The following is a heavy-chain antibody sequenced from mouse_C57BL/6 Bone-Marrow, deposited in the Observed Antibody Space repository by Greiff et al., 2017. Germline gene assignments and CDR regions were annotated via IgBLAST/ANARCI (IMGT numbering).Heavy chain of an antibody. J-gene: IGHJ4*01. Sequence: QVQLQQPGAELVKPGASVKLSCKASGYTFTSYWMHWVKQRPGQGLEWIGMIHPNSGSTNYNEKFKSKATLTVDTSSSTAYMQLSSLTSEDSAVYYCARWLLRAMDYWGQGTSVTVSS. CDR1: GYTFTSYW. CDR2: IHPNSGST. CDR3: ARWLLRAMDY. V-gene: IGHV1-64*01. D-gene: IGHD2-3*01.